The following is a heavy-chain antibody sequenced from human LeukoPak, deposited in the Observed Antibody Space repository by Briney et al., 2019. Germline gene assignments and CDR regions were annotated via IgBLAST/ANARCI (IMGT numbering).Heavy chain of an antibody. D-gene: IGHD3-10*02. CDR3: AKELDTMFFDY. V-gene: IGHV3-43*01. CDR1: GFNFDRYT. CDR2: AGWAGGTT. Sequence: GGSLRLSCATSGFNFDRYTIHWVRQAPGKGLEWVTLAGWAGGTTFYSDSVRGRFTISRDSGRKSVYLQMNSLTTDDTAFYFCAKELDTMFFDYWGQGALVTVSS. J-gene: IGHJ4*02.